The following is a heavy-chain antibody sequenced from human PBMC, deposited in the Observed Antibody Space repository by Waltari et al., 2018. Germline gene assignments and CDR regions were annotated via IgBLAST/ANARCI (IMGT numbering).Heavy chain of an antibody. CDR2: LSHSGST. CDR1: GYSISSCYY. Sequence: QVQLQESGPGLVKPSETLSLTCGVSGYSISSCYYWAWIRQPPGKGLEWIGSLSHSGSTYYKPSLKSRITISMDTSKNQFSLLLTSVTAADTAVYYCAREGSRFGSGSYNFDTWGQGTLLTVSS. D-gene: IGHD3-10*01. V-gene: IGHV4-38-2*02. CDR3: AREGSRFGSGSYNFDT. J-gene: IGHJ4*02.